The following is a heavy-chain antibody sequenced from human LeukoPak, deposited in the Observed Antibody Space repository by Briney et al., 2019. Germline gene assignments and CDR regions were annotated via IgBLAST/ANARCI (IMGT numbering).Heavy chain of an antibody. Sequence: SVKVSCKASGGTFSSYAISWERQAPGQGLEWMGRIIPIFGIANYAQKFQGRVTITADKSTSTAYMELSSLRSEDTAVYYCAGLYYYDSSGYSSWFDPWGQGTLVTVSS. D-gene: IGHD3-22*01. CDR2: IIPIFGIA. CDR1: GGTFSSYA. J-gene: IGHJ5*02. CDR3: AGLYYYDSSGYSSWFDP. V-gene: IGHV1-69*04.